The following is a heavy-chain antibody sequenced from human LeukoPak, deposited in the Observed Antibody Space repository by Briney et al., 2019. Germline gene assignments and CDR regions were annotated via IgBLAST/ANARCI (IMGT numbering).Heavy chain of an antibody. CDR2: INPSGGST. V-gene: IGHV1-46*01. CDR1: GYTFTSYY. Sequence: GASVKVSCKASGYTFTSYYMHWVRQAPGQGLEWMGIINPSGGSTSYAQKFQGRVTMTRDMSTSTVYMELSSLRSEDTAVYYCARDLTPGAFDIWGQGTMVTVSS. J-gene: IGHJ3*02. CDR3: ARDLTPGAFDI.